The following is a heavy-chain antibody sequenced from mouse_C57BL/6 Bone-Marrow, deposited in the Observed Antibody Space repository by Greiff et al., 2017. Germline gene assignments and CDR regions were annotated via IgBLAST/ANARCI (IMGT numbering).Heavy chain of an antibody. J-gene: IGHJ1*03. CDR3: TNNYYGSSYWYFDV. Sequence: VQLQQSGAELVRPGASVKLSCTASGFNIKDDYMHWVKQRPEQGLEWIGWIDPENGDTEYASKFQGKATITADTSSNTAYLQLSSLTSEDTAVYDGTNNYYGSSYWYFDVWGTGTTVTVSS. D-gene: IGHD1-1*01. CDR1: GFNIKDDY. CDR2: IDPENGDT. V-gene: IGHV14-4*01.